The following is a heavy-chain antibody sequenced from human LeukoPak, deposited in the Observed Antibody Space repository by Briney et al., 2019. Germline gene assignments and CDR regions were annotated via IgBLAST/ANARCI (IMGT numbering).Heavy chain of an antibody. Sequence: PSETLSLTCTVSGGSISSYYWSWIRQPPGKGLEWIGYIYYSGSTNYNPSLKSRVTISVDTSKNQFSLKLSSVTAADTAVYYCARFPQILPSPNDAFDIWGQGTMVTVSS. CDR3: ARFPQILPSPNDAFDI. J-gene: IGHJ3*02. V-gene: IGHV4-59*01. D-gene: IGHD2-15*01. CDR2: IYYSGST. CDR1: GGSISSYY.